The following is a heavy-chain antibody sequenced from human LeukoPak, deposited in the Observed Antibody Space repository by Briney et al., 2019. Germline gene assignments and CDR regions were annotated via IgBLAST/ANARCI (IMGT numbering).Heavy chain of an antibody. D-gene: IGHD3-10*01. CDR1: GGSISSSNW. Sequence: SGTLSLTCAVSGGSISSSNWWSWVRQPPGKGLEWIGEIYHSGSTNYNPSLKSRVTISVDKSKNQFSLKLSSVTAADTAVYYCAREGALWFGEKAFDIWGQGTMVTVSS. CDR2: IYHSGST. CDR3: AREGALWFGEKAFDI. V-gene: IGHV4-4*02. J-gene: IGHJ3*02.